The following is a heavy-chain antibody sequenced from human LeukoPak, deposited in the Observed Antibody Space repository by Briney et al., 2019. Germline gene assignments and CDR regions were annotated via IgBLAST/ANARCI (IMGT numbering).Heavy chain of an antibody. Sequence: KTSETLSLTCTVSGGSISSYYWSWIRQPPGKGLEWIGYIYYSGTTNYNPSLKSRVTLSVDTSKSQFSLKLSSVTAADTAVSYCARETGNYYFDYWGQGTLVTVSS. J-gene: IGHJ4*02. CDR2: IYYSGTT. D-gene: IGHD3-9*01. CDR1: GGSISSYY. V-gene: IGHV4-59*01. CDR3: ARETGNYYFDY.